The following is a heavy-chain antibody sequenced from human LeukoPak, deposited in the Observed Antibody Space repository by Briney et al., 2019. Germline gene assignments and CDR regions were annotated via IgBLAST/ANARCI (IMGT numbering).Heavy chain of an antibody. CDR1: GYTFSGYY. Sequence: GASVKVSCKASGYTFSGYYMHWVRQAPGQGLEWMGWINPNSGGTNYAQKFQGRVTMTRDTSISTAYMELSRLRSDDTAVYYCARVSSYYYYMDVWGKGTTVTISS. CDR2: INPNSGGT. CDR3: ARVSSYYYYMDV. D-gene: IGHD6-6*01. J-gene: IGHJ6*03. V-gene: IGHV1-2*02.